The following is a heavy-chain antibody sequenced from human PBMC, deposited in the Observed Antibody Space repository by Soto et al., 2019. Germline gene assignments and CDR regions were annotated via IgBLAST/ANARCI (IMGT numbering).Heavy chain of an antibody. D-gene: IGHD3-10*01. CDR3: ARDGYDGSGSPYPAY. J-gene: IGHJ4*02. V-gene: IGHV4-59*01. CDR2: IYYLGST. CDR1: GGSMSEYF. Sequence: SETLSLTCSVSGGSMSEYFWSWIRQSPGKGLEWIGYIYYLGSTDYNPSLKGRVTISVDTSKRQFSLRLTSVTAADTAVYYCARDGYDGSGSPYPAYWGPGTQVTVSS.